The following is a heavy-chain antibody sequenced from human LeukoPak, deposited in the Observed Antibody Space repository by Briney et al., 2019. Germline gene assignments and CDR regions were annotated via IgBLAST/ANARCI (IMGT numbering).Heavy chain of an antibody. J-gene: IGHJ5*02. Sequence: ASVKVSCKASGGTFSSYAISWVRQAPGQGLEWMGRIIPILGIANYAQKFQGRVTITADKSTSTAYVELSSLRSEDTAVYYCARDRGYSYGYLRYNWFDPWGQGTLVTVSS. D-gene: IGHD5-18*01. CDR3: ARDRGYSYGYLRYNWFDP. CDR1: GGTFSSYA. CDR2: IIPILGIA. V-gene: IGHV1-69*04.